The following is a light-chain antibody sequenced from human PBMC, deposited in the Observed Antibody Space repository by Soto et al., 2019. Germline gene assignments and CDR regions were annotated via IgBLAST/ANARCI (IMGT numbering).Light chain of an antibody. Sequence: QSVLSQPASVSGSPGQSITISCAGTMRDIGAYNVVSWYQQQPVTGPPLIFYEVRPGPSGIPLRFSASKAGDTASLTISGVQAEDEAHYYCSSIISKSTLIFGGGTKVTVL. J-gene: IGLJ2*01. CDR3: SSIISKSTLI. V-gene: IGLV2-14*03. CDR1: MRDIGAYNV. CDR2: EVR.